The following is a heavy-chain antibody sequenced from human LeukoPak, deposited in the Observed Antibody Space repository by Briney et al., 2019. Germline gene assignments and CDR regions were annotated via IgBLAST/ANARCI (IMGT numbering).Heavy chain of an antibody. CDR1: GGSINSSSYY. CDR3: ARGTIIAAAKRGAFDY. D-gene: IGHD6-13*01. V-gene: IGHV4-61*02. J-gene: IGHJ4*02. Sequence: SETLSLTCTVSGGSINSSSYYWGWIRQPAGKGLEWIGRIYTSGSTNYNPSLKSRVTISVDTSKNQFSLKLSSVTAADTAVYYCARGTIIAAAKRGAFDYWGQGTLVAVSS. CDR2: IYTSGST.